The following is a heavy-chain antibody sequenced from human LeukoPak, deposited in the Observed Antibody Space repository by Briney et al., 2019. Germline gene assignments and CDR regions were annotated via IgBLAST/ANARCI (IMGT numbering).Heavy chain of an antibody. D-gene: IGHD2-15*01. J-gene: IGHJ4*02. CDR2: IIPIFGTA. CDR3: ARAEFYCSGGSCSYDY. V-gene: IGHV1-69*05. CDR1: GGTFSSYA. Sequence: SVKVSCKASGGTFSSYAISWVRQAPGQGLGWMGGIIPIFGTANYAQKFQGRVTITTDESTSTAYMELSSLRSEDTAVYYCARAEFYCSGGSCSYDYWGQGTLVTVSS.